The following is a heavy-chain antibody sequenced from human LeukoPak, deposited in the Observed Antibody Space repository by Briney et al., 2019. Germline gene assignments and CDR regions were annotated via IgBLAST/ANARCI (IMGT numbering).Heavy chain of an antibody. Sequence: PSETLSLTCAVSGYSISSGYYWGWIRPPPGKGIEWIGKIYHSGSTYYNPSLKRRVTISGDTYKNQVSLNLSSVTAADTAVYFCAREDYYGSGRGYFDYWGQGTLVTVSS. V-gene: IGHV4-38-2*02. CDR3: AREDYYGSGRGYFDY. CDR1: GYSISSGYY. D-gene: IGHD3-10*01. CDR2: IYHSGST. J-gene: IGHJ4*02.